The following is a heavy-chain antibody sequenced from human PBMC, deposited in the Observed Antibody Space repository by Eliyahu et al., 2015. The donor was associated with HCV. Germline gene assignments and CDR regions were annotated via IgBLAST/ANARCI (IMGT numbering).Heavy chain of an antibody. D-gene: IGHD2-2*01. CDR3: ARGAWGPSWLDY. Sequence: QVQLQQWGAGLLKPSETLSLXCAVYGXSFSGYYWXWIRQPPGKGLEWIGEINHSGSTNYNPSLKSRVTISVDTSKNQFSLKLSSVTAADTAVYYCARGAWGPSWLDYWGQGTLVTVSS. CDR2: INHSGST. J-gene: IGHJ4*02. V-gene: IGHV4-34*01. CDR1: GXSFSGYY.